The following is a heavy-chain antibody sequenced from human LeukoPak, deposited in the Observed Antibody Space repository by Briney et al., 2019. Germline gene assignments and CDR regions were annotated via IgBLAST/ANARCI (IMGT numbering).Heavy chain of an antibody. CDR1: GFTFSSYS. V-gene: IGHV3-48*01. J-gene: IGHJ4*02. CDR3: AKDLVGATPTYYFDY. CDR2: ISSSSSAI. Sequence: PGGSLRLSCAASGFTFSSYSMNWVRQAPGKGLEWVSYISSSSSAIYYADSVKGRFTISRDNSKNTLYLQMNSLRAEDTAVYYCAKDLVGATPTYYFDYWGQGTLVTVSS. D-gene: IGHD1-26*01.